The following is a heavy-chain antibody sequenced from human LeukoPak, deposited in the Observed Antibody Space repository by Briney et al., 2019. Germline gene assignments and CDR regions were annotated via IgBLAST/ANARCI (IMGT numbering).Heavy chain of an antibody. Sequence: SETLSLTCAVYGESFSDHYWNWIRQAPGKGLEWIGEINHSGGTNYNPSLKSRVTISVDTSKNQFSLKLSSVTAADTAVYYCARDRSGYGLEFDYWGQGTLVTVSS. CDR2: INHSGGT. J-gene: IGHJ4*02. CDR1: GESFSDHY. V-gene: IGHV4-34*01. CDR3: ARDRSGYGLEFDY. D-gene: IGHD3-3*01.